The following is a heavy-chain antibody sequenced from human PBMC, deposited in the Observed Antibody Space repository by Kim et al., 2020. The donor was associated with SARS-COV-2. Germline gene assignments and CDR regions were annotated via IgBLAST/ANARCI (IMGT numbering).Heavy chain of an antibody. CDR3: ARHLGYCSSTTCYGAFDI. CDR2: LHHTGST. Sequence: SETLSLTCTVSRGSISSNTYYWGWIRQPPGKGLEWIGSLHHTGSTFYNPSLKSRVSVSADTPKNQFSLKLESVTAADTAVYYCARHLGYCSSTTCYGAFDIWGQGTLLTVSA. J-gene: IGHJ3*02. D-gene: IGHD2-2*01. V-gene: IGHV4-39*01. CDR1: RGSISSNTYY.